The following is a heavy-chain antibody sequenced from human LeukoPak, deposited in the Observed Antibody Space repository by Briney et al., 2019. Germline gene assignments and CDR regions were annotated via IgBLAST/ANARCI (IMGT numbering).Heavy chain of an antibody. D-gene: IGHD2-21*01. V-gene: IGHV3-33*05. CDR2: ISYDGSNK. CDR3: ARDTYSYFDY. J-gene: IGHJ4*02. Sequence: GKSLRLSCATSGFTFSSYAMHWVRQAPGKGLEWVAVISYDGSNKYYADSVKGRFTISRDNSKNTLYLQMDSLRAEDTAVFYCARDTYSYFDYWGQGTLVTVSS. CDR1: GFTFSSYA.